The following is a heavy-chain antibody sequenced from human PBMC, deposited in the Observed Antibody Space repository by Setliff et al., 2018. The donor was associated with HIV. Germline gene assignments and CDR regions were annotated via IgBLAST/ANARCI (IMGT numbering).Heavy chain of an antibody. V-gene: IGHV4-59*01. Sequence: SETLSLTCTVSGGSISSYYWNWIRQPPGKGLEWIGYIDYSGSTNYNTSLRSRVTISLDTSKNQFSLKLSSVTAADTAVYYCATYSAGEGGRGHWGQGTLVTVSS. CDR2: IDYSGST. CDR3: ATYSAGEGGRGH. J-gene: IGHJ4*02. D-gene: IGHD2-15*01. CDR1: GGSISSYY.